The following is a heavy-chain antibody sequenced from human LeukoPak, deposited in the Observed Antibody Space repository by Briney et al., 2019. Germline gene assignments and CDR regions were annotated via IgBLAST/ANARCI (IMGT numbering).Heavy chain of an antibody. Sequence: GGSLRLSCAASGFTFSSYAMHWVRQAPGKGLEWVANIKQDGSEKNYVDSVKGRFTISRDNAKNSLYLQMNSLRVEDTAFYYCARETTGYDLDYWGQGTLVTVSP. D-gene: IGHD5-12*01. J-gene: IGHJ4*02. CDR2: IKQDGSEK. V-gene: IGHV3-7*01. CDR3: ARETTGYDLDY. CDR1: GFTFSSYA.